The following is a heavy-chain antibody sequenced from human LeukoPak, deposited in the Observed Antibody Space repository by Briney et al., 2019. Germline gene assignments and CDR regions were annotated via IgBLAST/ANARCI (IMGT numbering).Heavy chain of an antibody. CDR1: GYTFTGYY. J-gene: IGHJ5*02. Sequence: ASVKVSCKSSGYTFTGYYMHWVRQAPGQGLEWMGWINPNSGGTNYPQKFQGRVTMTRDTSSSTAYMELSRLRSDDTAVYYCARKVGATNWFDPWGQGTLVTVSS. D-gene: IGHD1-26*01. V-gene: IGHV1-2*02. CDR3: ARKVGATNWFDP. CDR2: INPNSGGT.